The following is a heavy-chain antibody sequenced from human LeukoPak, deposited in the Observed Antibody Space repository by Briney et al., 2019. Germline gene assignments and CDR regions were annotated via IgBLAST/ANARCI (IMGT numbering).Heavy chain of an antibody. V-gene: IGHV3-48*04. CDR1: GFTFSSYS. CDR2: ISGSSSST. CDR3: AKDAYYDSSGPYYFDY. J-gene: IGHJ4*02. D-gene: IGHD3-22*01. Sequence: GGSLRLSCAASGFTFSSYSMNWVRQAPGKGLEWVSYISGSSSSTKYTDSVRGRFTISRDNARTSLYLQMDSLRAEDTAVYYCAKDAYYDSSGPYYFDYWGQGTLVTVSS.